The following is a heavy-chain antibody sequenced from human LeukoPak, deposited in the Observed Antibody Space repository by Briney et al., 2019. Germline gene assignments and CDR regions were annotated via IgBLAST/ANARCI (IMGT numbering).Heavy chain of an antibody. CDR2: INPSGGST. V-gene: IGHV1-46*01. D-gene: IGHD3-22*01. CDR3: ARGLATYDSSGYTAFDI. Sequence: ASVKVSCKASGYTFTSYYMHWVRQAPGQGLEWMGIINPSGGSTSYAQKFQGRVTMTRDTSISTAYMEPSRLRSDDTAVYYCARGLATYDSSGYTAFDIWGQGTMVTVSS. J-gene: IGHJ3*02. CDR1: GYTFTSYY.